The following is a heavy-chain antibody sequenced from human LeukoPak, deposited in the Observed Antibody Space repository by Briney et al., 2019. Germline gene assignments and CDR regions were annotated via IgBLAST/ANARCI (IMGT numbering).Heavy chain of an antibody. CDR2: IRHDGSYQ. Sequence: GGSLRLSCAAFGFTFSSYGMHWVRQTPGKGLEWVAFIRHDGSYQQYADSVKGRFTVSRDNSKDIVYLQMNRLRTEDTAVYYCAKNRDSSDYPRDFDFWGQGTLVTVSS. CDR3: AKNRDSSDYPRDFDF. J-gene: IGHJ4*02. D-gene: IGHD3-22*01. CDR1: GFTFSSYG. V-gene: IGHV3-30*02.